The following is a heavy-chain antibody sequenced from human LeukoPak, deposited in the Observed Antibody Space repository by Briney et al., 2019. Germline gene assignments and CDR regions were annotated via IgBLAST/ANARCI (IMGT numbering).Heavy chain of an antibody. CDR3: AKDEGYCSGGSCYYFDY. D-gene: IGHD2-15*01. Sequence: GGSLRLSCAASGFTFSSYAMSWVRQAPGKGLEWVSAISGSGGSTYYADSVKGRFTISRDNSKNTLYLQMNSLRAEDTAVYYCAKDEGYCSGGSCYYFDYWGRGTLVTVSS. J-gene: IGHJ4*02. CDR1: GFTFSSYA. V-gene: IGHV3-23*01. CDR2: ISGSGGST.